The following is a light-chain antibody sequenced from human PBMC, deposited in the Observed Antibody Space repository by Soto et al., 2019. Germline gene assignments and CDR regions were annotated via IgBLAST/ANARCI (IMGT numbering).Light chain of an antibody. CDR2: RAS. CDR1: QSVPSDW. CDR3: QQYGNFPYT. Sequence: EIVLTQSPGTLSLYPGERATLSCRASQSVPSDWLAWYRHKPGQAPRLLIYRASSMAAGFPDRVSGGGSGTEFTLTINRLEPEDFAVYYCQQYGNFPYTFCQGNKLEIK. J-gene: IGKJ2*01. V-gene: IGKV3-20*01.